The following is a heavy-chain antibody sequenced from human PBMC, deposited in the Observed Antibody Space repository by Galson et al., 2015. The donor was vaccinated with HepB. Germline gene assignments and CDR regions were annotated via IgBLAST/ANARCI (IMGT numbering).Heavy chain of an antibody. V-gene: IGHV3-23*01. CDR3: AKHGGEVDTAMFT. CDR2: ISDSGGSA. Sequence: SLRLSCAASGFTFSSYAMSWVRQAPGKGLEWVSGISDSGGSAYYADSVKGRFTISRDNSKSTLYLQMNSLRAEDTAVYYCAKHGGEVDTAMFTWGQGILVTVSS. J-gene: IGHJ4*02. D-gene: IGHD5-18*01. CDR1: GFTFSSYA.